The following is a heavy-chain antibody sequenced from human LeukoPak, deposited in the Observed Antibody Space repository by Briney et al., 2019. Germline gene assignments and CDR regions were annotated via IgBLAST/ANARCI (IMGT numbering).Heavy chain of an antibody. CDR2: INPNSGAT. V-gene: IGHV1-2*04. CDR1: GYTFTGYF. J-gene: IGHJ6*02. D-gene: IGHD3-22*01. CDR3: ARVQGGPDSSGLDV. Sequence: ASVKVSCKASGYTFTGYFMYWVRQAPGQGLEWMGWINPNSGATNYAQKFQGWVTMTRDTSISTAYMELSRLRSDDTAVYYCARVQGGPDSSGLDVWGQGTTVTVSS.